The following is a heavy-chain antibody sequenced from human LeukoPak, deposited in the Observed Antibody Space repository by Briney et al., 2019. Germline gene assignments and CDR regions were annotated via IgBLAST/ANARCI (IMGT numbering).Heavy chain of an antibody. J-gene: IGHJ4*02. Sequence: GGSLRLSCAASGFTFSSYAVSWVRQAPGKGLEWVSSISSSSSYIYYADSVKGRFTISRDNAKNSMYLQMNSLRAEDTAVYYCARVDYDSSGPDYWGQGTLVTVSS. CDR3: ARVDYDSSGPDY. CDR1: GFTFSSYA. CDR2: ISSSSSYI. V-gene: IGHV3-21*01. D-gene: IGHD3-22*01.